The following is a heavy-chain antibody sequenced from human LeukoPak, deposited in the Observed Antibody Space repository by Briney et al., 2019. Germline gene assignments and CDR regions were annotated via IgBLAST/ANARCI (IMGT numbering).Heavy chain of an antibody. J-gene: IGHJ4*02. CDR1: GGSISSYY. CDR3: ARGYLYFDY. D-gene: IGHD2-21*01. Sequence: SETLSLTCTVSGGSISSYYWSWIRQPPGKGLEWIGYIYYSGSTNYNPSLKSRVTISVDTSKNQFSLKLSSATAADSAVYYCARGYLYFDYWGQGTLVTVSS. V-gene: IGHV4-59*01. CDR2: IYYSGST.